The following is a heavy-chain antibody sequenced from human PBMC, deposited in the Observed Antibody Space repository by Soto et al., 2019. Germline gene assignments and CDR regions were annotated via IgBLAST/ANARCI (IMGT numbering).Heavy chain of an antibody. CDR1: GFTFDDYA. CDR3: AKDKDGSGWYVGLLDY. Sequence: EVQLVESGGGLVQPGRSLRLSCAASGFTFDDYAMHWVRQAPGKGLEWVSGISWNSGSIGYADSVKGRFTISRDNAKNSLYLQMNSLRAEDTALYYCAKDKDGSGWYVGLLDYWGQGTLVTVSS. D-gene: IGHD6-19*01. J-gene: IGHJ4*02. CDR2: ISWNSGSI. V-gene: IGHV3-9*01.